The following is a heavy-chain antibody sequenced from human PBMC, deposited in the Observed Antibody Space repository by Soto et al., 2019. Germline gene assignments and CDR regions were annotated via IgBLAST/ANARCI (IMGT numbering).Heavy chain of an antibody. D-gene: IGHD3-16*01. Sequence: ESGGGLVEPGGSLRLSCAASGFTFNGAWMNWVRQGPGKGLEWVGRVKSKVDGETIDYAAPVNGRFTIARDDSRNMVYLQMHILSTEDTAMYYCSADLPVWGAYAFDYWGQGALLTVSS. CDR3: SADLPVWGAYAFDY. CDR2: VKSKVDGETI. J-gene: IGHJ4*02. CDR1: GFTFNGAW. V-gene: IGHV3-15*07.